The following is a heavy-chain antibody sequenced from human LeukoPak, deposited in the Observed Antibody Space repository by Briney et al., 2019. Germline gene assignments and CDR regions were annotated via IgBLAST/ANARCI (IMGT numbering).Heavy chain of an antibody. Sequence: SETLSLTCTVSDYSISNTYYWGWIRQPPGKGLEWIGNIHHSGITNYNPSLKSRVSISINTSKNQFSLKLSSVTAADTAVYYCARTSLVRGFGYWGQGTLVTVSS. D-gene: IGHD3-10*01. CDR3: ARTSLVRGFGY. CDR2: IHHSGIT. J-gene: IGHJ4*02. CDR1: DYSISNTYY. V-gene: IGHV4-38-2*02.